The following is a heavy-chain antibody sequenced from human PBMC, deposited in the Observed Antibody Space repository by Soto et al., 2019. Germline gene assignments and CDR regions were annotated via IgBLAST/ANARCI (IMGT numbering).Heavy chain of an antibody. CDR2: ISYDGSNK. J-gene: IGHJ4*02. CDR1: GFTFSSYA. Sequence: QVQLVESGGGVVQPGRSLRLSCAASGFTFSSYAMHWVRQAPGKGLEWVAVISYDGSNKYYADSVKGRFTISRDNSKNTLYLQMNSLRAEDTAVYYCARDCSGGSCYSHYWGQGNLVTVSS. D-gene: IGHD2-15*01. V-gene: IGHV3-30-3*01. CDR3: ARDCSGGSCYSHY.